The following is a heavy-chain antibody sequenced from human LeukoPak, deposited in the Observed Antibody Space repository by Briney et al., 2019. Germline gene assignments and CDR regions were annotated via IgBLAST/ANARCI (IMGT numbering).Heavy chain of an antibody. CDR1: GYTFTGYY. D-gene: IGHD6-13*01. CDR3: ARVMHAASPGIIGPDDPFEI. CDR2: FTPKSGAT. V-gene: IGHV1-2*02. Sequence: ASVTVSCKGSGYTFTGYYMHWVRQAPGQGLEWMGWFTPKSGATNFEQKLQGRVTMTRDTSISTAYMELSRLRSDDTAVYYCARVMHAASPGIIGPDDPFEIWGQGTMVTVSA. J-gene: IGHJ3*02.